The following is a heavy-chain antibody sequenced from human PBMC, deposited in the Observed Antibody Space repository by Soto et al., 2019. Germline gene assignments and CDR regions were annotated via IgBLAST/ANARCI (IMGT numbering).Heavy chain of an antibody. CDR1: GTIFSSYT. D-gene: IGHD3-16*01. J-gene: IGHJ6*02. V-gene: IGHV1-69*08. CDR2: IIPILGET. Sequence: QVQLVQSGAEVKKPGSSVRVSCKASGTIFSSYTISWVRQAPGQGLEWMGRIIPILGETNSAQKFQGRVTLTADKSTNPAYMELTSLRLEDTALYYCARGLGGRMDDWGQGTTVTVSS. CDR3: ARGLGGRMDD.